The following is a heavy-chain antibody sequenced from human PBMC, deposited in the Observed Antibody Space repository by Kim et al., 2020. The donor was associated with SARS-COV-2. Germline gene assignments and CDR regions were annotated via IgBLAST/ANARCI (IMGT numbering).Heavy chain of an antibody. Sequence: SSSSPINYAASVKGRFTISRDNAKNSLYLQMNSLRAEDTAVYYCARATSRYWGQGTLVTVSS. CDR3: ARATSRY. V-gene: IGHV3-48*01. J-gene: IGHJ4*02. CDR2: SSSSPI.